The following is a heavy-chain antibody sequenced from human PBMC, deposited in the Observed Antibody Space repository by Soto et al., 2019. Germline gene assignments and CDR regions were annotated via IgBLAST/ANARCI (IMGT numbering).Heavy chain of an antibody. CDR3: ARDRRYYDSSGYSSFDY. CDR2: IYYSGST. J-gene: IGHJ4*02. V-gene: IGHV4-31*03. Sequence: PSETLSLTCTVSGGSISSGGYYWSWIRQHPGKGLEWIGYIYYSGSTYYNPSLKSRVTISVDTSKNQFSLKLSPVTAADTAVYYCARDRRYYDSSGYSSFDYWGQGTLVTV. D-gene: IGHD3-22*01. CDR1: GGSISSGGYY.